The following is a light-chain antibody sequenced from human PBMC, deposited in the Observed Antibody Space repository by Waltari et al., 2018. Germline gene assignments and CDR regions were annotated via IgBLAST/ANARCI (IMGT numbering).Light chain of an antibody. CDR2: EVS. J-gene: IGLJ3*02. V-gene: IGLV2-14*01. Sequence: QSALTQPASVSGSPGQSITISCTGTSSDIGGYQYVSWYQQHPGRAPKLILYEVSDRPSGISYRFSGSKSGSTASLTIAGLQAEDEGHYYCASYTSSGTLVFGGGTELTV. CDR3: ASYTSSGTLV. CDR1: SSDIGGYQY.